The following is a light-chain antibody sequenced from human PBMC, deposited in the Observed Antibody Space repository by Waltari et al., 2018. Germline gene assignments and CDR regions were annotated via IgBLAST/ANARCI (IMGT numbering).Light chain of an antibody. CDR1: QSVSSN. CDR2: GAS. Sequence: EIVMTQSPATLSGSPGERATHSCRASQSVSSNLAWYQQKPGQAPRLLIYGASTRANGIPARFSGGGSGTEFTLAISSLQSEDFTVYYCQQYNNWPLTVGGGTKVEIK. CDR3: QQYNNWPLT. J-gene: IGKJ4*01. V-gene: IGKV3-15*01.